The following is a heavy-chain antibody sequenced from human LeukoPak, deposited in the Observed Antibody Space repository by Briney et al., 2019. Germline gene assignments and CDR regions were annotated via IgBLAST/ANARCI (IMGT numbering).Heavy chain of an antibody. J-gene: IGHJ4*01. Sequence: GGSLRLSCTASGFTLRNYWMHLVRQVPGKRLVWLSRISGDGSVTNYADSVQGRFTISRDNAKNILYLQINSLRSEDTAVYYCARYSSSSGGASYYLDYWGHGTLVTVSS. CDR1: GFTLRNYW. CDR3: ARYSSSSGGASYYLDY. V-gene: IGHV3-74*01. D-gene: IGHD6-6*01. CDR2: ISGDGSVT.